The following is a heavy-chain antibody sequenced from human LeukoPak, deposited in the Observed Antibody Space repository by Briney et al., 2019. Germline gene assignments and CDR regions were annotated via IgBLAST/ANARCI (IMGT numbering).Heavy chain of an antibody. Sequence: ASVKVSCKASGYTFTSYYMHWVRQAPGQGLEWMGIINPSGGSTSYAQKFQGRVTMTRDMSTSTVYMELRSLRSDDTAVYYCARQYYYDSSGYFSAALYYWGQGTLVTVSS. CDR1: GYTFTSYY. V-gene: IGHV1-46*01. CDR2: INPSGGST. D-gene: IGHD3-22*01. CDR3: ARQYYYDSSGYFSAALYY. J-gene: IGHJ4*02.